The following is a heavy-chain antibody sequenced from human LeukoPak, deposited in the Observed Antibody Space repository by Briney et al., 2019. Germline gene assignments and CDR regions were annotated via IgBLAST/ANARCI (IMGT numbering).Heavy chain of an antibody. Sequence: GGSLRLSCAASGFTFSNYAMSWVRQAPGKGLEWVSVISGSGGTTYYADSVTGRFTISRDNSKNTLYLQMNSLRAEDTAVYYCARGYGGNSRGLDYWGQGTPVTVSS. CDR1: GFTFSNYA. J-gene: IGHJ4*02. CDR2: ISGSGGTT. D-gene: IGHD4-23*01. CDR3: ARGYGGNSRGLDY. V-gene: IGHV3-23*01.